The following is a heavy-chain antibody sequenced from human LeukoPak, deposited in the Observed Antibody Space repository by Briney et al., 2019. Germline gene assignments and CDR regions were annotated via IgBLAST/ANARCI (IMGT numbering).Heavy chain of an antibody. J-gene: IGHJ3*02. D-gene: IGHD2-15*01. Sequence: VASVKVSCKASGCTFSSYAISWVRQAPGQGLEWMGGMIPICGTANYAQKFQGRVTITADESTSTAYMELSSLRSEDTAVYYCAREKADCSGGSCYGNDAFDIWGQGTMVTVSS. V-gene: IGHV1-69*01. CDR1: GCTFSSYA. CDR3: AREKADCSGGSCYGNDAFDI. CDR2: MIPICGTA.